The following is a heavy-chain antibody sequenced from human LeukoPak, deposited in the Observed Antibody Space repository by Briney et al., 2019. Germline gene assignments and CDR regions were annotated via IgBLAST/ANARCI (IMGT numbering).Heavy chain of an antibody. D-gene: IGHD5-18*01. CDR2: IHYSGFS. V-gene: IGHV4-59*01. Sequence: SETLSLTCTVSGGSISSYYWSWIRQPPGKGLEWIGYIHYSGFSNYNPSLKSRVTISVDTSKNQFSLELSSVTAADTAVYYCARGSGYSYGYDAFDIWGQGTMVTVSS. CDR3: ARGSGYSYGYDAFDI. J-gene: IGHJ3*02. CDR1: GGSISSYY.